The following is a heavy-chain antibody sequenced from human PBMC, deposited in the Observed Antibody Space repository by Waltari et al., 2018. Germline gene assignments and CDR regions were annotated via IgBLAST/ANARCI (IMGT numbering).Heavy chain of an antibody. CDR3: AREEVARRYYYYYGMDV. CDR2: IWYDGSNK. V-gene: IGHV3-33*01. CDR1: GFTFSSYG. Sequence: QVQLVESGGGVVQPGRSLRLSCEASGFTFSSYGMHWVRQAPGKGLEWVAVIWYDGSNKYYADSVKGRFTISRDNSKNTLYLQMNSLRAEDTAVYYCAREEVARRYYYYYGMDVWGQGTTVTVSS. D-gene: IGHD5-12*01. J-gene: IGHJ6*02.